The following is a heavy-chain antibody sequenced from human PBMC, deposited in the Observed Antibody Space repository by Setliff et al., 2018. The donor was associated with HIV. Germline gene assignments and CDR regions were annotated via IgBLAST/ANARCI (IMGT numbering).Heavy chain of an antibody. CDR1: GYTFTNYW. J-gene: IGHJ5*02. D-gene: IGHD5-18*01. Sequence: LGESLKISCEASGYTFTNYWIGWVRQMPGKGLEWMGIIYPGDSDIIYSPSFQGQVTISADKSITTAYLQWSSLKASDTAMYYCARHSANGIQLWTRFDPWGQGTLVTVSS. CDR3: ARHSANGIQLWTRFDP. V-gene: IGHV5-51*01. CDR2: IYPGDSDI.